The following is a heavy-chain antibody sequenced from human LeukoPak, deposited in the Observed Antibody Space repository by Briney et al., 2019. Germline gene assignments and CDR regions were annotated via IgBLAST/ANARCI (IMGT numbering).Heavy chain of an antibody. CDR2: INPSGDSA. Sequence: VASVKVSCKASGYTFTSYGISWVRQSPGQGLEWMGIINPSGDSASYPQKFQGRVTMTRDTSTSTVYMELSSLRSDDTAVYYCARPQGWEGAFDIWGQGTMVIVSS. V-gene: IGHV1-46*01. CDR3: ARPQGWEGAFDI. D-gene: IGHD1-26*01. CDR1: GYTFTSYG. J-gene: IGHJ3*02.